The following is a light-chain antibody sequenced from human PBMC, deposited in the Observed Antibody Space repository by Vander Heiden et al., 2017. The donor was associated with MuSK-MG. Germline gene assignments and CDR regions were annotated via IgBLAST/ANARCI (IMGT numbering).Light chain of an antibody. J-gene: IGKJ1*01. CDR2: AVY. V-gene: IGKV3-20*01. Sequence: VLTPSPGTLPLSPVESATLSCRATRRLTSNYLAWYQQRPGQGPRLLIYAVYYREAGIPDRFSGSGSGTDFTLTINRLQPEDVADYCCQQYDDALYSFGEGTKVEIK. CDR1: RRLTSNY. CDR3: QQYDDALYS.